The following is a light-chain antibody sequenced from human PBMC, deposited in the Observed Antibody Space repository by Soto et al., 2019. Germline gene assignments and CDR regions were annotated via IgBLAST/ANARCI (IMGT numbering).Light chain of an antibody. CDR1: RSVSTF. CDR3: QQRHNWPRT. V-gene: IGKV3-11*02. Sequence: EIVLTQPPGNLSLSPGERATLSCRASRSVSTFLAWYQLRPGQAPRLLISEASNSATGIPARFSGSGSGRDFTLTISGLEPGDFGFYYCQQRHNWPRTFGQGTKVEIK. J-gene: IGKJ1*01. CDR2: EAS.